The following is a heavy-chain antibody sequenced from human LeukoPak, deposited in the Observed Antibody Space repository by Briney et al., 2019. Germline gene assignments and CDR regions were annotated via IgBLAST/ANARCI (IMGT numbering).Heavy chain of an antibody. Sequence: GGSLRLSCAASGFTFSTYTMNWVRQAQGKGLEWVSSIRSGSSYIYYADSVKGRFTISRDNAKNSLYLQMNSLRAEDTAVYYCARDGHFDYWGQGTLVTVSS. CDR3: ARDGHFDY. CDR1: GFTFSTYT. V-gene: IGHV3-21*01. J-gene: IGHJ4*02. CDR2: IRSGSSYI.